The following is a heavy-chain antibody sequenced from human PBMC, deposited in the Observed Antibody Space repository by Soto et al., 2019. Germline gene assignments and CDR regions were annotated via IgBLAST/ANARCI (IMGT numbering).Heavy chain of an antibody. CDR3: ARNESSNIYGMDV. D-gene: IGHD6-6*01. V-gene: IGHV3-21*01. CDR2: ISSSSFSI. Sequence: GGSLRLSCAASGFTFSSYSMNWFRQAPGKGLEWVSSISSSSFSINYADSVKGRFSISRDNAQNSLHLQMNNLRAEDTAVYYCARNESSNIYGMDVWGQGTTVTAP. CDR1: GFTFSSYS. J-gene: IGHJ6*02.